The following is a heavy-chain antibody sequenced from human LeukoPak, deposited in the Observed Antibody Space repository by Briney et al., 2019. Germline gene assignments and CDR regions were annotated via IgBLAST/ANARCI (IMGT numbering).Heavy chain of an antibody. Sequence: PSETLSLTCAVSGYSISSGYFWVWIRPPPGKGLAWIGSIYHTGATYYNPSLRSPVTISVDTSKNQFSLEVNSVTAADTAVYYCARDLGLTISANWFDPWGQGTLVTVSS. CDR1: GYSISSGYF. CDR2: IYHTGAT. D-gene: IGHD3-9*01. V-gene: IGHV4-38-2*02. CDR3: ARDLGLTISANWFDP. J-gene: IGHJ5*02.